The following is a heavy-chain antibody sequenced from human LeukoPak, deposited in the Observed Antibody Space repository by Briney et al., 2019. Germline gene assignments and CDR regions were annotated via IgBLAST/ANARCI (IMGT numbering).Heavy chain of an antibody. CDR1: GFTFSSYA. Sequence: GGSLRLSCAASGFTFSSYAMHWVRQAPGKGLEWVAVISYDGSNKYYADSVKGRFTISRDNSKNTLYLQMNSLRAEDTAVYYCARDTDTAMVTAGGWFDPWDQGTLVTVSS. J-gene: IGHJ5*02. CDR3: ARDTDTAMVTAGGWFDP. D-gene: IGHD5-18*01. CDR2: ISYDGSNK. V-gene: IGHV3-30-3*01.